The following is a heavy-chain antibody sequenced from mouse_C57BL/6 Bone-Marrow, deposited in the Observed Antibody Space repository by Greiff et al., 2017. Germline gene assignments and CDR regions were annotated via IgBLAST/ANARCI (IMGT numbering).Heavy chain of an antibody. D-gene: IGHD2-4*01. J-gene: IGHJ4*01. V-gene: IGHV1-54*01. Sequence: VKVVESGAELVRPGTSVKVSCKASGYAFTNYLIEWVKQRPGQGLEWIGVINPGSGGTNYNEKFKGKATLTADKSSSTAYMQLSSLTSEDSAVYFCARCDYDYAMDYWGQGTSVTVSS. CDR1: GYAFTNYL. CDR2: INPGSGGT. CDR3: ARCDYDYAMDY.